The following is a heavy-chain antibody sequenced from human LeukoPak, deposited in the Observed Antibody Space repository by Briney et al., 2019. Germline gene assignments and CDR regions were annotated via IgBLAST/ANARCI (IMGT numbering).Heavy chain of an antibody. D-gene: IGHD5-12*01. J-gene: IGHJ5*02. Sequence: SETLTLTCTVSGGPISGSSYYWGWIRQPPGMGLESIGRIHYSGSTYNNPTLKSRVTISVDTSKNQYSLKLRSVTDADTAVYYCARRLTVATAGRFDPWGQGTLVTVSS. V-gene: IGHV4-39*01. CDR3: ARRLTVATAGRFDP. CDR2: IHYSGST. CDR1: GGPISGSSYY.